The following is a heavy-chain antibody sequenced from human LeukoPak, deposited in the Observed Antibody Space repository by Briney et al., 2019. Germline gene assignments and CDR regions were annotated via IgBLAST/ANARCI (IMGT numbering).Heavy chain of an antibody. CDR1: GYTLTELS. CDR3: ATVTGYYNWFDP. Sequence: GASVKVSCKVSGYTLTELSMHWVRQAPGKGLEWMGGFDPEDGETIYAQKFQGGVTMTEDTSTDTAYMELSSLRSEDTAVYYCATVTGYYNWFDPWGQGTLVTVSS. CDR2: FDPEDGET. D-gene: IGHD3-9*01. V-gene: IGHV1-24*01. J-gene: IGHJ5*02.